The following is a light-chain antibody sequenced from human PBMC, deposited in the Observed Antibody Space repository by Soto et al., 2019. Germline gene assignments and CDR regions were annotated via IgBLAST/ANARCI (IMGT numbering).Light chain of an antibody. CDR1: QSISSN. V-gene: IGKV3-15*01. J-gene: IGKJ1*01. Sequence: EIVMTQSPATLSVSPGERATLSCRASQSISSNFAWYQQKPGQAPRLLIYDASTRATGFPARFSGSGSGTEFTLTISSLQSEDFAVYYCQRYDNWPPTWTFGQGTKVEI. CDR2: DAS. CDR3: QRYDNWPPTWT.